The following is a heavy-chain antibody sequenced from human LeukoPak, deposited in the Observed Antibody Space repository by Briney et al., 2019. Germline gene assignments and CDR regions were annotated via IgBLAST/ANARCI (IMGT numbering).Heavy chain of an antibody. J-gene: IGHJ6*04. V-gene: IGHV3-23*01. CDR2: MSGSGGST. CDR1: GFTLSSYA. CDR3: AKAHRYYYYYGMEV. Sequence: GGTLRLSRAASGFTLSSYAMSCVTGAAGQRLEWVSAMSGSGGSTYDADSVKGRFPISRDNSKNTLYLQMNTLRAEDTAVYYCAKAHRYYYYYGMEVWGEGTTVTVSS.